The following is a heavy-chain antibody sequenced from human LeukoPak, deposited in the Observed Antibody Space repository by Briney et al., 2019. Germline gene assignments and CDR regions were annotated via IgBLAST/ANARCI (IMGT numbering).Heavy chain of an antibody. V-gene: IGHV3-23*01. CDR3: AKAPGYYYGMDV. Sequence: GESLRLSCAASGFTFSSYAMSWVRQAPGKGLEWVSAISGSGGSTYYADSVKGRFTISRDNSKNTLYLQMNSLRAEDTAVYYCAKAPGYYYGMDVWGKGTTVTVSS. J-gene: IGHJ6*04. CDR1: GFTFSSYA. CDR2: ISGSGGST.